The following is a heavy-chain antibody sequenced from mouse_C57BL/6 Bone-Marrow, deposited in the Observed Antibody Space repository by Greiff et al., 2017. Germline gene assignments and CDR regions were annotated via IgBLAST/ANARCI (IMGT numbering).Heavy chain of an antibody. Sequence: VQLQQSGAELVRPGASVRWSCTAPAFNIKNDYMHWVKQRPERGRGWIGWFDPEKGDPEYASKFKGKATITADTSSNTAYLQLSSLTSEDTAVYYCTTFITTVGFDYWGQGTTLTVSS. D-gene: IGHD1-1*01. CDR3: TTFITTVGFDY. V-gene: IGHV14-4*01. CDR2: FDPEKGDP. CDR1: AFNIKNDY. J-gene: IGHJ2*01.